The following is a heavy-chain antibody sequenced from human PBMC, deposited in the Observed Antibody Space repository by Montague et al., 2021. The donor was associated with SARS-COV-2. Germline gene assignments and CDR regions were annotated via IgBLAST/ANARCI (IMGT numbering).Heavy chain of an antibody. CDR2: INHSGST. CDR3: ARVGRQQLVRLSGMDV. D-gene: IGHD6-13*01. V-gene: IGHV4-34*01. J-gene: IGHJ6*02. CDR1: GGSFSGYY. Sequence: SETLSLTCAVYGGSFSGYYWSWIRQPPGKGLEWIGEINHSGSTNYNPSLKSRVTISVDTSKNQFSLKLSSVTAADPAVYYCARVGRQQLVRLSGMDVWGQGTTVTVSS.